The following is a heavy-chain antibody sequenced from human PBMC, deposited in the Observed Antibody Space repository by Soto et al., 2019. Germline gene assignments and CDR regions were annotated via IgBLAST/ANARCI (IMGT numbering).Heavy chain of an antibody. V-gene: IGHV4-61*01. CDR2: IYYSGST. J-gene: IGHJ4*02. CDR3: ARSGSGSGLL. D-gene: IGHD6-19*01. CDR1: GGSVSSGHFY. Sequence: QVQLQESGPGLVKPSETLSLTCTVSGGSVSSGHFYCSWIRQPPGKGLEWIGYIYYSGSTKYNPSLRSRVTILVDTSKNQFSLKLTSVTAADTAVYYCARSGSGSGLLGGQGTLVTVSS.